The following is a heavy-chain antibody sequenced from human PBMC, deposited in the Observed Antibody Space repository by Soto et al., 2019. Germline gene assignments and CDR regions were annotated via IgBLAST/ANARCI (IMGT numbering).Heavy chain of an antibody. CDR3: AKWIGYGDY. CDR2: VSGGSGVT. CDR1: GFSFSTYG. Sequence: EVQLLESGEGLVQPGGSLRLSCAVSGFSFSTYGVTWVRQAPGKGLEWVSGVSGGSGVTHYADSVKGRFTITGDSSKNTVYLHMNSLRVEETAVYYGAKWIGYGDYWGQGTLVTVSS. D-gene: IGHD5-12*01. V-gene: IGHV3-23*01. J-gene: IGHJ4*02.